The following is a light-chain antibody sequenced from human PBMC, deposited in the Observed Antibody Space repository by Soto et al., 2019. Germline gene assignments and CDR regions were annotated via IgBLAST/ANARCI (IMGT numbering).Light chain of an antibody. CDR2: DAS. CDR3: QQYGSSLLT. CDR1: QSVSSSY. J-gene: IGKJ4*01. V-gene: IGKV3-20*01. Sequence: EIVLTQSSGTLSLSPGERATLSCRASQSVSSSYLAWYQQKPGQAPRLLIYDASSRATGIPDRFSGSGSGTDFTLTISRLEPEDFAVYYCQQYGSSLLTFGGGTKVEIK.